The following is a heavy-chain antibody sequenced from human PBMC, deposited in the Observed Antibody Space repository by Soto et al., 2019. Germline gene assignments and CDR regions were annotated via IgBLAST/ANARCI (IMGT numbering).Heavy chain of an antibody. CDR2: INPNSGGT. CDR3: ARFKQQRSSWVYYYYYGMDV. J-gene: IGHJ6*02. V-gene: IGHV1-2*02. Sequence: ASVKVSCKASGYTFTGYYMHWVRQAPGQGLEWMGWINPNSGGTNYAQKFQGRVTMTRDTSISTAYMELSRLRSDDTAVYYCARFKQQRSSWVYYYYYGMDVWGQGTTVTVSS. D-gene: IGHD6-13*01. CDR1: GYTFTGYY.